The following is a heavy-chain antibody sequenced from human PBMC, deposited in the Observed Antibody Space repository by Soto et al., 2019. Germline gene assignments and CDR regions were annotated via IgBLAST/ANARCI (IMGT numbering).Heavy chain of an antibody. J-gene: IGHJ3*01. D-gene: IGHD6-19*01. CDR3: RHQYHSGWSSPFDL. CDR2: LYFNGGT. CDR1: GVPINSPDYY. Sequence: SETLSLTCNVSGVPINSPDYYWSWIRQSPGKGLEWIGYLYFNGGTQYNPSLRTPVSMSLDTSKKHFSLKMRSVTAADTAVYCARHQYHSGWSSPFDLWGQGTMVTVSS. V-gene: IGHV4-30-4*01.